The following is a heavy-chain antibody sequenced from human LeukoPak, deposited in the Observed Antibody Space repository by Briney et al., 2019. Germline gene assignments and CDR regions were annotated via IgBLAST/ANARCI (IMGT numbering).Heavy chain of an antibody. Sequence: GASVKVSCKASGYTFISFGFSWVRQAPGQGPEWMGWISGYTGNTNYAQRFQGRVTMTTDTSTSSAYMELRTLRSDDTAVYYCVRDLNSAARSFFGYWGPGTLVTVSS. V-gene: IGHV1-18*01. D-gene: IGHD6-6*01. CDR3: VRDLNSAARSFFGY. J-gene: IGHJ4*02. CDR1: GYTFISFG. CDR2: ISGYTGNT.